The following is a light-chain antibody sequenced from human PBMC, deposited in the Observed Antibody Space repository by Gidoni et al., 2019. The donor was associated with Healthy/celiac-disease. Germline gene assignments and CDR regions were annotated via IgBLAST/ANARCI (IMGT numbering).Light chain of an antibody. J-gene: IGLJ3*02. CDR1: NIGSKS. CDR3: QVWDSSSDHKV. Sequence: SYVLTQPPSVSVAPGKTARSTCGGNNIGSKSVHWYQQKPGKAPVLVIYYDSDRPSGIPERFSGSNSGNTATLTISRVEAGDEADYYCQVWDSSSDHKVFGGGTKLTVL. CDR2: YDS. V-gene: IGLV3-21*04.